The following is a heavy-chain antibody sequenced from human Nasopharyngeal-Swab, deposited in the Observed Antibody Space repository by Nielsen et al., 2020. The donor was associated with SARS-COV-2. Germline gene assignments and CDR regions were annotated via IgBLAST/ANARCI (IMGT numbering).Heavy chain of an antibody. CDR2: INPNSGGT. J-gene: IGHJ6*02. D-gene: IGHD1-26*01. V-gene: IGHV1-2*04. CDR3: ARADLVGATTEWYYYYYGMDV. Sequence: WVRQAPGQGLEWMGWINPNSGGTNYAQKFQSWVTMTRDTSISTAYMELSRLRSDDTAVYYCARADLVGATTEWYYYYYGMDVWGQGTTVTVSS.